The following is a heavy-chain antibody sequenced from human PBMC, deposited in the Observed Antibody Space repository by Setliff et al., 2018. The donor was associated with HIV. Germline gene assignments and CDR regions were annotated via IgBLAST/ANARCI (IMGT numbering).Heavy chain of an antibody. CDR3: VLYSTGASRFDY. Sequence: ASVKVSCKVSGYTVTELSINWVRQAPGKGPEWMGGFDPEDNKIVYAQKFQVRFTMTADRSTDTAYMELSGLRSEDTAIYYCVLYSTGASRFDYWGQGTLVTVSS. V-gene: IGHV1-24*01. D-gene: IGHD2-8*01. CDR2: FDPEDNKI. CDR1: GYTVTELS. J-gene: IGHJ4*02.